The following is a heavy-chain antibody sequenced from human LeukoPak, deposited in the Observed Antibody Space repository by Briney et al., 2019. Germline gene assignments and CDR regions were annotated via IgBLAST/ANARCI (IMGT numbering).Heavy chain of an antibody. D-gene: IGHD5-12*01. J-gene: IGHJ5*02. CDR1: GYSFTSYW. V-gene: IGHV5-10-1*01. CDR2: IDPSDSYT. CDR3: ARHPNSGYPNNWFDP. Sequence: GESLKISCKGSGYSFTSYWISWVRQMPGKGLEWMGRIDPSDSYTNYSPSFQGHVTISADKSISTAYLQWSSLKASDTAMYYCARHPNSGYPNNWFDPWGQGTLVTVSS.